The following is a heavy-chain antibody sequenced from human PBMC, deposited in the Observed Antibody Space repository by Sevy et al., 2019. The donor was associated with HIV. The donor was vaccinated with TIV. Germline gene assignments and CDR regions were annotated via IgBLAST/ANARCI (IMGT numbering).Heavy chain of an antibody. CDR3: AKESGGDRGRGVVPAAMRYFDY. D-gene: IGHD2-2*01. CDR2: TSGSGGST. J-gene: IGHJ4*02. V-gene: IGHV3-23*01. Sequence: GGSLRLSCAASGFTFSSYAMSWVRQAPGKGLEWVSATSGSGGSTYYADSVKGRFTISRDNSKNTLYLQMNSLRAEDTAVYYCAKESGGDRGRGVVPAAMRYFDYWGQGTLVTVSS. CDR1: GFTFSSYA.